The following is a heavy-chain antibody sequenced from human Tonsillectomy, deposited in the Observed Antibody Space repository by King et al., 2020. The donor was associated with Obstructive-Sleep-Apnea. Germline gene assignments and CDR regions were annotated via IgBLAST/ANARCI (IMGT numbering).Heavy chain of an antibody. D-gene: IGHD2-2*01. CDR2: INVGNGNT. J-gene: IGHJ4*02. Sequence: QLVQSGAGVKKPGASVKVSCKASGYTFTSYAMHWVRQAPGQRLEWMGWINVGNGNTKYSQKFQGRVTITWDTSASTAYMELSSLRSEDTALYYCARGSPVGPLSDFDHWGQGTLVTVSS. CDR3: ARGSPVGPLSDFDH. CDR1: GYTFTSYA. V-gene: IGHV1-3*01.